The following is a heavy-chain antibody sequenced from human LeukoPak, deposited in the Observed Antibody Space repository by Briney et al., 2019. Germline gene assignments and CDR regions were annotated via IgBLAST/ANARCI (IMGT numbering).Heavy chain of an antibody. V-gene: IGHV5-51*01. CDR3: ARHYDSSGYYLYY. J-gene: IGHJ4*02. D-gene: IGHD3-22*01. CDR1: GYSFTSYW. CDR2: IYPGDSDT. Sequence: RGESLKISCKGSGYSFTSYWIGWVRQLPGKGLEWMGIIYPGDSDTRYSPSFQGQVTNSADKSISTAYLQWSSLKASDTAMYYCARHYDSSGYYLYYWGQGTLVTVSS.